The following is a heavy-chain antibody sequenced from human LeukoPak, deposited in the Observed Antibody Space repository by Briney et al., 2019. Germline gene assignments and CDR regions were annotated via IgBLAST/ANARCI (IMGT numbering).Heavy chain of an antibody. D-gene: IGHD5-18*01. Sequence: SETLSLTCTVSGGSISSSSAYWGWIRQPPGKGLEWIGSIYCRKNTYYNPSLKSRVTISADTSKNQFSLTLGSVSATDTAVYYCASPRGFSYGYFDYWGQGTLVTVSS. J-gene: IGHJ4*02. CDR1: GGSISSSSAY. CDR3: ASPRGFSYGYFDY. V-gene: IGHV4-39*01. CDR2: IYCRKNT.